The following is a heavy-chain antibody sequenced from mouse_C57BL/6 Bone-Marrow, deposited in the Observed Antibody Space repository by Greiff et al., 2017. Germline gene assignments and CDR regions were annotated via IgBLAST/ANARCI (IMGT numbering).Heavy chain of an antibody. CDR1: GFTFSDYY. J-gene: IGHJ2*01. D-gene: IGHD4-1*01. V-gene: IGHV5-12*01. Sequence: EVHLVESGGGLVQPGGSLKLSCAASGFTFSDYYMYWVRQTPEKRLEWVAYISNGGGSTYYPATVKGRFTISRDNAKNTLYLQMSRLKSEDTAMYYCARERTGTGYYFDYWGQGTTLTVSS. CDR3: ARERTGTGYYFDY. CDR2: ISNGGGST.